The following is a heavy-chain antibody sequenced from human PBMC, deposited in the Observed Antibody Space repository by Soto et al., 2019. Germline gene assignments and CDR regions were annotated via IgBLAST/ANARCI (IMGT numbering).Heavy chain of an antibody. J-gene: IGHJ1*01. V-gene: IGHV1-69*02. D-gene: IGHD2-21*01. Sequence: SVKVSCKASGGTFSSYTISWVRQAPGQGLEWMGRIIPILGIANYAQKFQGRVTITADKSTSTAYMELSSLRSEATAVYYCARTICGGDCYSTNQYLQNWGQGTVVSVSS. CDR3: ARTICGGDCYSTNQYLQN. CDR2: IIPILGIA. CDR1: GGTFSSYT.